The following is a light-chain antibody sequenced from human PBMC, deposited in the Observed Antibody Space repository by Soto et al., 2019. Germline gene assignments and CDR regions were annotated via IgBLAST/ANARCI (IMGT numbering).Light chain of an antibody. J-gene: IGLJ2*01. CDR2: EVS. Sequence: QSALTQPASVSGSPGQSITISCTGTSSDVGGYNYVSWYQQRPGKDPKLIISEVSNRPSGVSNRFSGSKSANTASLTISGLQAEDEADYYCGSYTDTITPHVVFGGGTKLTVL. CDR1: SSDVGGYNY. CDR3: GSYTDTITPHVV. V-gene: IGLV2-14*01.